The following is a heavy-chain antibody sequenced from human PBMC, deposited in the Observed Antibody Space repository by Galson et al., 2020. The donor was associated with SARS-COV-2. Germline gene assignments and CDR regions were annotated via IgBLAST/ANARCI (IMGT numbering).Heavy chain of an antibody. CDR3: AKLADSSGYYFGAFDI. J-gene: IGHJ3*02. CDR1: GFTFDDYA. Sequence: SLKISCAASGFTFDDYAMHWVRQAPGKGLEWVSGISWNSGSIGYADSVKGRFTISRDNAKNSLYLQMNSLRAEDTALYYCAKLADSSGYYFGAFDIWGQGTMVTVSS. V-gene: IGHV3-9*01. CDR2: ISWNSGSI. D-gene: IGHD3-22*01.